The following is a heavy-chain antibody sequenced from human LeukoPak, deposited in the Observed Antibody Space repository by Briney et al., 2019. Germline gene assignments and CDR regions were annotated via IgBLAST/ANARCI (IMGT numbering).Heavy chain of an antibody. CDR3: AKDISYAVAGIKLDY. J-gene: IGHJ4*02. Sequence: PGGSLRLSCAASGSTFDDYAMHWVRQAPGKGLEWVSGISWNSGSIGYADSVKGRFTISRDNAKNSLYLQMNSLRAEDTALYYCAKDISYAVAGIKLDYWGQGTLVTVSS. D-gene: IGHD6-19*01. CDR2: ISWNSGSI. V-gene: IGHV3-9*01. CDR1: GSTFDDYA.